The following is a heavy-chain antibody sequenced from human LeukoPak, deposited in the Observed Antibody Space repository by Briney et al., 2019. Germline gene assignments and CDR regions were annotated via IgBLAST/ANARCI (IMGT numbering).Heavy chain of an antibody. J-gene: IGHJ4*02. CDR1: GFTFSDYN. CDR3: AKVEYTTSWYGVGSLDY. Sequence: GGSLRLSCAASGFTFSDYNMNWVRQSPEKGLEWVAVIWYDGSNKYYADSVKGRFTISRDNSKDTLYLQMNSLRAEDTAVYYCAKVEYTTSWYGVGSLDYWGQGTLVTVSS. D-gene: IGHD6-13*01. V-gene: IGHV3-30*02. CDR2: IWYDGSNK.